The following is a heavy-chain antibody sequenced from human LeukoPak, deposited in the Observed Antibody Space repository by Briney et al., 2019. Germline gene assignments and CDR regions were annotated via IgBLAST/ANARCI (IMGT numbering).Heavy chain of an antibody. V-gene: IGHV3-30*04. CDR3: ARSHVAGGYFDY. Sequence: GGSLRLSCAASGFTFSSYAMSWVRQAPGKGLEWVAVISYDGSNKYYADSVKGRFTISRDNSKNTLYLQMNSLRAEDTAVYYCARSHVAGGYFDYWGQGTLVTVSS. CDR1: GFTFSSYA. CDR2: ISYDGSNK. J-gene: IGHJ4*02. D-gene: IGHD6-19*01.